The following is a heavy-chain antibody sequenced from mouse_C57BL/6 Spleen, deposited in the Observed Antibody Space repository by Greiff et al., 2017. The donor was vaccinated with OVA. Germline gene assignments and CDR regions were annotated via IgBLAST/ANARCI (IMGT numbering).Heavy chain of an antibody. V-gene: IGHV1-80*01. J-gene: IGHJ3*01. CDR3: ARRDYGSSQFAY. D-gene: IGHD1-1*01. Sequence: VQLQQSGAELVKPGASVKISCKASGYAFSSYWMNWVKQRPGKGLEWIGQIYPGDGDTNYNGKFKGKATLTADKSSSTAYMQLSSLTSEDSAVYFCARRDYGSSQFAYWGQGTLVTVSA. CDR1: GYAFSSYW. CDR2: IYPGDGDT.